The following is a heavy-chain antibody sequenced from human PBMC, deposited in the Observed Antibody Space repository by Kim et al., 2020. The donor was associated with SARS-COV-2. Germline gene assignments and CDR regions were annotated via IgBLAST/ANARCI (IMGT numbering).Heavy chain of an antibody. CDR3: ARHQYATPGYYYYYVDV. V-gene: IGHV5-51*01. Sequence: GESLKISCKGSGYSFTSYWIGWVRQMPGKGLEWMGIIYPGDSDTRYSPSFQGQVTISADKSISTAYLQWSSLKASDTAMYYCARHQYATPGYYYYYVDVWGKGTTVTVSS. CDR1: GYSFTSYW. D-gene: IGHD2-8*01. J-gene: IGHJ6*03. CDR2: IYPGDSDT.